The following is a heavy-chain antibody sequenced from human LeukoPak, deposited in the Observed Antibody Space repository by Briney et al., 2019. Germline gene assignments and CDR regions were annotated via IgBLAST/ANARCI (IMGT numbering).Heavy chain of an antibody. CDR3: VRIRGLGLFDY. V-gene: IGHV6-1*01. J-gene: IGHJ4*02. D-gene: IGHD1-26*01. CDR2: TYYRSQWCD. Sequence: SQTLSLTCAISGDSVSNNRASWGWIRQSPSRGLEWLGRTYYRSQWCDDYAPSLRSRITINPDTSKNQFSIQLTSVHPEDTAVYYCVRIRGLGLFDYWGQGTLLTVSS. CDR1: GDSVSNNRAS.